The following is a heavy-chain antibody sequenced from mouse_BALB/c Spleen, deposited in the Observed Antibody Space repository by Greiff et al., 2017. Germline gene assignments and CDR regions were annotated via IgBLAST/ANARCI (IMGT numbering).Heavy chain of an antibody. V-gene: IGHV1-7*01. CDR2: INPSTGYT. J-gene: IGHJ4*01. Sequence: VKLVESGAELAKPGASVKMSCKASGYTFTSYWMHWVKQRPGQGLEWIGYINPSTGYTEYNQKFKDKATLTADKSANTAYMQLSSLTSEDTAVYYCARCYYGSSRHYAMDYWGQGTSVTVSS. CDR1: GYTFTSYW. CDR3: ARCYYGSSRHYAMDY. D-gene: IGHD1-1*01.